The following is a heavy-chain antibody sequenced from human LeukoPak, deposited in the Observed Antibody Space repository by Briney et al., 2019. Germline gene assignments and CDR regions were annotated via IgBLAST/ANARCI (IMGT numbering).Heavy chain of an antibody. CDR3: AKDATEFGDSHFDC. Sequence: PGGSLRLSCEVSGFTFNSYGMHWVRQAPGKGLEWVAAIWNDGSHEYYADSEKGRLTISRDNFRNTVYLQMNSLRAEDTAVYYCAKDATEFGDSHFDCWGQGTLVTVSS. V-gene: IGHV3-33*06. CDR1: GFTFNSYG. D-gene: IGHD2-21*02. CDR2: IWNDGSHE. J-gene: IGHJ4*02.